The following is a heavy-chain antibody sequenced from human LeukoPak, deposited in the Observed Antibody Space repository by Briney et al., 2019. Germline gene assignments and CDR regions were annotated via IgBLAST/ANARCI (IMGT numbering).Heavy chain of an antibody. V-gene: IGHV4-61*08. CDR2: IYYSGST. J-gene: IGHJ6*02. CDR3: ARRGYCSSTSCYGPYGMDV. D-gene: IGHD2-2*01. CDR1: GGSISSGGYY. Sequence: SETLSLTCTVSGGSISSGGYYWSWIRRHPGKGLEWIGYIYYSGSTNYNPSLKSRVTISVDTSKNQFSLKLSSVTAADTAVYYCARRGYCSSTSCYGPYGMDVWGQGTTVTVSS.